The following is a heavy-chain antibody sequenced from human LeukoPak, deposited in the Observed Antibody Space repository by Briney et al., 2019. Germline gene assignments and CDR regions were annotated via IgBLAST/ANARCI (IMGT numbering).Heavy chain of an antibody. CDR3: AREGKGSVAGSNFDY. D-gene: IGHD6-19*01. V-gene: IGHV4-34*01. Sequence: SETLSLTCAVYGGSFSGYYWSWIRQPPGKGLEWIGSIYHSGSTYYNPSLKSRVTISVDTSKNQFSLKLSSVTAADTAVYYCAREGKGSVAGSNFDYWGQGTLVTVSS. CDR1: GGSFSGYY. CDR2: IYHSGST. J-gene: IGHJ4*02.